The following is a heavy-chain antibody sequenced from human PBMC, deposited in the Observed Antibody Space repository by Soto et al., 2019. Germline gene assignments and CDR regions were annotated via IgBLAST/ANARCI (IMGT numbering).Heavy chain of an antibody. D-gene: IGHD3-22*01. CDR2: INPSGGST. Sequence: QVQLVQSGAEVKKPGASVKVSCKASGYTFTSYYMHWVRQAPGQGLEWMGIINPSGGSTSYAQKFQGRVTRTRDTSTSTVYMELSSLRSEDTAVYYCARDPGDDYYDSSGYSGHFDYWGQGTLVTVSS. V-gene: IGHV1-46*01. CDR1: GYTFTSYY. CDR3: ARDPGDDYYDSSGYSGHFDY. J-gene: IGHJ4*02.